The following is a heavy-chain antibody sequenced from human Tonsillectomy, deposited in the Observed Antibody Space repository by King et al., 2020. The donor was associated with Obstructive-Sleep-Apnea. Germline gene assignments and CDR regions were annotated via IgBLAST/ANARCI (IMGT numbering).Heavy chain of an antibody. CDR2: IDSRIFYT. V-gene: IGHV5-10-1*03. Sequence: QLVQSGPVMKRPGVSLRISCKGSGYNLTKSFSTWGRQTPGKGLECVGQIDSRIFYTEYNPSFQGRVTVSLDNAINTAYLQGGSLRASDTAIYYCARFSVADDHWGQGTLVTVSS. J-gene: IGHJ1*01. CDR1: GYNLTKSF. D-gene: IGHD6-19*01. CDR3: ARFSVADDH.